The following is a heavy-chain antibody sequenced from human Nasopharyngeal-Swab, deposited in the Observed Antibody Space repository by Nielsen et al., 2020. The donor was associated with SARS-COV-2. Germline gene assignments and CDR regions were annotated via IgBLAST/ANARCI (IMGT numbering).Heavy chain of an antibody. J-gene: IGHJ4*02. Sequence: WIRPPPGKGLEWIGYIYHTGTTNYNPSLKSRVIISIDTSKNQFSVKLSSVTAADTAVYYCAVILYESSGYWVDYWGQGTLVTVSS. CDR2: IYHTGTT. D-gene: IGHD3-22*01. V-gene: IGHV4-59*01. CDR3: AVILYESSGYWVDY.